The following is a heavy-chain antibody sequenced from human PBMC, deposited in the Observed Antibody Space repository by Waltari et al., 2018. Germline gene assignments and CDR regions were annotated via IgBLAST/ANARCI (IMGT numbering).Heavy chain of an antibody. Sequence: QVQLVESGGGVVKPGRSLRLSCAASGFTCSSYAMHWVRQAPGKGLGWVAVISYDGSNKYYADSVKGRFTISRDNSKNTLYLQMNSLRAEDTAVYYCARVEYYDSSGSDYWGQGTLVTVSS. CDR3: ARVEYYDSSGSDY. J-gene: IGHJ4*02. V-gene: IGHV3-30-3*01. CDR2: ISYDGSNK. CDR1: GFTCSSYA. D-gene: IGHD3-22*01.